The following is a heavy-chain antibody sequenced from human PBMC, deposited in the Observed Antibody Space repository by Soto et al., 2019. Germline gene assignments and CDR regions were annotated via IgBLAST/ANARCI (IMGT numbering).Heavy chain of an antibody. J-gene: IGHJ4*02. Sequence: GGSLRLSCAASGFTFDDYAMHWVRQAPGKGLEWVSGISWNSGSIGYADSVKGRFTISRDSAKNSLYLQMNSLRAEDTALYYCAKDVSGWFDYWGQGTLVTVSS. CDR2: ISWNSGSI. V-gene: IGHV3-9*01. D-gene: IGHD6-19*01. CDR3: AKDVSGWFDY. CDR1: GFTFDDYA.